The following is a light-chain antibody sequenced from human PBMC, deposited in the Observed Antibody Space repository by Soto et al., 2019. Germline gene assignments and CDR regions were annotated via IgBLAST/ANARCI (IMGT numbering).Light chain of an antibody. V-gene: IGKV3-15*01. J-gene: IGKJ1*01. CDR2: GAS. CDR1: QSVHSN. CDR3: QQYNNWPPSRT. Sequence: EIVLTQSPATLSLSPGERATLSCRASQSVHSNLAWYQQKLGQAPRLLIYGASTRATGIPARFSGSGSGTEFTLTISSLQSEDFAVYYCQQYNNWPPSRTFGQGTKVEIK.